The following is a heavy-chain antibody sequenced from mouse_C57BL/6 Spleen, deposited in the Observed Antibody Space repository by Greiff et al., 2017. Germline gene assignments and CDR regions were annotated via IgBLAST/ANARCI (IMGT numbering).Heavy chain of an antibody. V-gene: IGHV7-3*01. CDR1: GFTFTDYY. J-gene: IGHJ2*01. CDR3: ARYKWLLPFDY. CDR2: IRNKANGYTT. D-gene: IGHD2-3*01. Sequence: EVQVVESGGGLVQPGGSLSLSCAASGFTFTDYYMSWVRQPPGKALEWLGFIRNKANGYTTEYSASVKGRFTISRDNSQSILYLQMNALRAEDSATYDCARYKWLLPFDYGGQGTTLTVSS.